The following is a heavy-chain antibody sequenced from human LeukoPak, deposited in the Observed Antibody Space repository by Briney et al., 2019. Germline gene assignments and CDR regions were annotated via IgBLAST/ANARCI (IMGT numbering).Heavy chain of an antibody. CDR2: ISSSSSYI. CDR1: GFTFSSYS. Sequence: QAGGSLRLSCAASGFTFSSYSMNWVRQAPGKGLEWVSSISSSSSYIYYADSVKGRFTISRDNAKNSLYLQMNSLRAEDTAVYYCASKLFHRDMILWGQGTLVTVSS. CDR3: ASKLFHRDMIL. J-gene: IGHJ4*02. D-gene: IGHD2-15*01. V-gene: IGHV3-21*01.